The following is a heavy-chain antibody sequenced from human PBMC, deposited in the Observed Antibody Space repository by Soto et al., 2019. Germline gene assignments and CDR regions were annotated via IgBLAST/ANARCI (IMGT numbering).Heavy chain of an antibody. D-gene: IGHD1-26*01. J-gene: IGHJ6*02. V-gene: IGHV4-34*01. CDR1: GGSFSDYY. Sequence: PSETLSLTCAVYGGSFSDYYWSWIRQPPGKGLEWIGEINHSGSTNYNPSLKSRVTISVDTSKNQFSLKLSSVTAEDTAVYYCGKGRSYYYYYGVDVWGQGTTVTVSS. CDR2: INHSGST. CDR3: GKGRSYYYYYGVDV.